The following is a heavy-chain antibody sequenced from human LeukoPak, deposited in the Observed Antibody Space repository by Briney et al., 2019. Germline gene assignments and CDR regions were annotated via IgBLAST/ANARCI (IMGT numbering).Heavy chain of an antibody. J-gene: IGHJ4*02. CDR2: INHSGST. CDR1: GGSFSGYY. V-gene: IGHV4-34*09. Sequence: PSETLSLTCAVYGGSFSGYYWSWIRQPPGKGLEWIGEINHSGSTNYNPSLKSRVTISVDTSKNQFSLKLSSVTAADTAVYYCARSSFWSGTDYWGQGTLVTVSS. D-gene: IGHD3-3*01. CDR3: ARSSFWSGTDY.